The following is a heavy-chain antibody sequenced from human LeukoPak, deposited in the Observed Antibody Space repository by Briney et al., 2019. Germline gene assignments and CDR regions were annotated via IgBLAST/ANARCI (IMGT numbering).Heavy chain of an antibody. V-gene: IGHV4-34*01. CDR1: GGSFSGYY. Sequence: PSETLSLTCAVYGGSFSGYYWSWIRQPPGKGLEWIGEIDHSGSTNYNPSLKSRVTISVDTSKNQFSLKLSSVTAADTAVYYCARGMVRGVTMAVGYWGQGTLVTVSS. D-gene: IGHD3-10*01. CDR2: IDHSGST. J-gene: IGHJ4*02. CDR3: ARGMVRGVTMAVGY.